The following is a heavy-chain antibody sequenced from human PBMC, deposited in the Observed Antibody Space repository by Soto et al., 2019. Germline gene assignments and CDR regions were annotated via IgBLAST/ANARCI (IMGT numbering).Heavy chain of an antibody. J-gene: IGHJ4*02. V-gene: IGHV3-9*01. CDR1: GISFDDYA. CDR3: AKDTAPGFYDANGHLDY. CDR2: INWDSGDI. D-gene: IGHD2-8*01. Sequence: PGGSLRLSCVVSGISFDDYAMHWVRQVPGKGLEWVSGINWDSGDIGYADSVKGRFTISRDNAKNSLYLQMNSLETEDTALYYCAKDTAPGFYDANGHLDYWGQGTPVTVSS.